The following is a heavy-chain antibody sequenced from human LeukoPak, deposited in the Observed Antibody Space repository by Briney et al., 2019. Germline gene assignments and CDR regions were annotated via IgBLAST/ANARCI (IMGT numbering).Heavy chain of an antibody. CDR3: AKERAGYTNPYYFDY. V-gene: IGHV3-23*01. Sequence: PGGSLRLSCAASGFTFSNFVMNWVRQAPGKGLQWVSTIGAGGVNTFYADSVKGRFTISRDDSQNTLYLQLDSLRAEDTAVYYCAKERAGYTNPYYFDYWGQGTLVTVSS. D-gene: IGHD3-16*02. CDR2: IGAGGVNT. J-gene: IGHJ4*02. CDR1: GFTFSNFV.